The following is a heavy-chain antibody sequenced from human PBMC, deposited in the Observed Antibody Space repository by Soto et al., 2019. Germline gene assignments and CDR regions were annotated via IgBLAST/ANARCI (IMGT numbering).Heavy chain of an antibody. D-gene: IGHD1-26*01. J-gene: IGHJ4*02. CDR1: GGSFSGYY. CDR3: ARGSGRGFY. V-gene: IGHV4-34*01. CDR2: INHSGST. Sequence: PSETLSLTCAVYGGSFSGYYWSWIRQPPGKGLEWIGEINHSGSTNYNPSLKSRVTISVDTSKNQFSLKLSSVTAADTAVYYCARGSGRGFYWGQGTLVTVS.